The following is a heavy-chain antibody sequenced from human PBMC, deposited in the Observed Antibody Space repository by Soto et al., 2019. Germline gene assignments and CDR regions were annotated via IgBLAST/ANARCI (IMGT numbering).Heavy chain of an antibody. CDR2: ISAYNGNT. J-gene: IGHJ3*02. CDR3: ARDHRGGTDAFDI. CDR1: GYTFTSFG. Sequence: QVQLVQSGAEVKKPGASVKVSCKASGYTFTSFGISWVRQAHGQGLEWMGWISAYNGNTNYAENLQGRVTMTTDTSTSTAYMELRRLRTDDTAVYYCARDHRGGTDAFDIWGQGTMVTVSS. D-gene: IGHD2-15*01. V-gene: IGHV1-18*01.